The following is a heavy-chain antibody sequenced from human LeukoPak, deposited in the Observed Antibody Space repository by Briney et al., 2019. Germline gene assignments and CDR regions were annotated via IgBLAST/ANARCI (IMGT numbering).Heavy chain of an antibody. CDR3: AKDILRLGGATGAAFYS. CDR2: ISWNSGDI. J-gene: IGHJ4*02. D-gene: IGHD1-26*01. V-gene: IGHV3-9*01. Sequence: GRSLRLSCAASGFTFDDYALHWVRQAPGKGLEWVSGISWNSGDIGYAASVKGRFTISRDNAKNSLHLQMNSLRTEDTALYYCAKDILRLGGATGAAFYSWGQGTLVTGSS. CDR1: GFTFDDYA.